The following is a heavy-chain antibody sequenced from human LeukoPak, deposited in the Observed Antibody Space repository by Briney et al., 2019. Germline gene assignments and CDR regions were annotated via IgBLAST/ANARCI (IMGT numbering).Heavy chain of an antibody. CDR2: IYTSGST. V-gene: IGHV4-4*07. J-gene: IGHJ4*02. CDR1: GGSISSYY. CDR3: ARAPTTVTTNFDY. D-gene: IGHD4-17*01. Sequence: PSETLSLTCTVSGGSISSYYWSWIRQPVGKGLEWIGRIYTSGSTNYNPSLKSRVTISVDKSKNQFSLRLSSVTAAGTAVYYCARAPTTVTTNFDYWGQGTLVTVSS.